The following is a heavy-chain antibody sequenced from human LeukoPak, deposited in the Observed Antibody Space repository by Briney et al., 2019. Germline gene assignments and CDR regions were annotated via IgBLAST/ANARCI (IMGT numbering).Heavy chain of an antibody. CDR2: MNPNSGNT. CDR3: ARGPSITIFGVVRSYAFDI. D-gene: IGHD3-3*01. J-gene: IGHJ3*02. Sequence: GASVKVSCKASGYTFTSYDINWVRQATGQGPEWMGWMNPNSGNTGYAQKFQGRVTITRNTSISTAYMELSSLRSEDTAVYYCARGPSITIFGVVRSYAFDIWGQETMV. CDR1: GYTFTSYD. V-gene: IGHV1-8*03.